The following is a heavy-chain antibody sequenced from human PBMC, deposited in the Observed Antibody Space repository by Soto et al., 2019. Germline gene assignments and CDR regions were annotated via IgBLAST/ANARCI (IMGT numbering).Heavy chain of an antibody. Sequence: SETLSLTCAVYGGSFSGYYWSWIRQPPGKGLEWIGEINYSGSTNYNPSLKSRVTISVDTSKNQFSLKLSSVTAADTAVYYCARSPTPSWGSDYWGQGTLVTSPQ. J-gene: IGHJ4*02. CDR1: GGSFSGYY. V-gene: IGHV4-34*01. CDR3: ARSPTPSWGSDY. CDR2: INYSGST. D-gene: IGHD7-27*01.